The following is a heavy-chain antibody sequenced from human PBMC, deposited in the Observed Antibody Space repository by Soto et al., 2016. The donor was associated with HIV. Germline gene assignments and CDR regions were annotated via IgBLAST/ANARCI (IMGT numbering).Heavy chain of an antibody. CDR1: GGTFSSHA. CDR2: IIPVLGIA. J-gene: IGHJ5*02. Sequence: QVQLVQSGAEVKKPGSSVKVSCKASGGTFSSHAISWVRQAPGQGLEWMGKIIPVLGIANYAQNFQGRVTITADDSTSTAYMELSSLRSEDTAVYYCARSHSSSWYWWFDPVGPGNPGHRLL. CDR3: ARSHSSSWYWWFDP. D-gene: IGHD6-13*01. V-gene: IGHV1-69*18.